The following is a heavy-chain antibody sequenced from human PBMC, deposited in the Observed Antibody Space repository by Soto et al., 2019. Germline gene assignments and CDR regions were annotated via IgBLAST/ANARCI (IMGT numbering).Heavy chain of an antibody. CDR1: GYTFTSYD. CDR2: MNPNSGNT. D-gene: IGHD3-3*01. CDR3: ARGWFVGTYYDFWSGYYPNYYHGMDV. J-gene: IGHJ6*02. V-gene: IGHV1-8*01. Sequence: ASVKVSCKASGYTFTSYDINWVRQATGQGLEWMGWMNPNSGNTGYAQKFQGRVTMTRNTSISTAYMELSSLRSEDTAVYYCARGWFVGTYYDFWSGYYPNYYHGMDVWGQGTTVTVSS.